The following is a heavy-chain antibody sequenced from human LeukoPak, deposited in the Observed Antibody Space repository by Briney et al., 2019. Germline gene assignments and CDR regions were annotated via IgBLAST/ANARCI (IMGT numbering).Heavy chain of an antibody. CDR2: ISSSSGTI. J-gene: IGHJ4*02. Sequence: GGSLRLSCAATGFTFTTYSMNWVRQAPGKGLEWVSYISSSSGTIYYADSVKGRFTISRDNSKNTLYLQMNSLRAEDTAVYYCAKLRGVGNYWGQGTLVTVSS. CDR3: AKLRGVGNY. D-gene: IGHD3-10*01. CDR1: GFTFTTYS. V-gene: IGHV3-48*01.